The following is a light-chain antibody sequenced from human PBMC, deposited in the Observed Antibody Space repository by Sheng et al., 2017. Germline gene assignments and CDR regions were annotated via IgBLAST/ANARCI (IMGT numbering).Light chain of an antibody. CDR1: KLGDKY. J-gene: IGLJ3*02. V-gene: IGLV3-1*01. CDR2: DDY. CDR3: QVWDSSSDHPGV. Sequence: SYELTQPPSVSVSPGQTASITCSGDKLGDKYACWYQQKPGQAPVLVVYDDYDRPSGIPERFSGSNSENTATLTISRVEAGDEADYFCQVWDSSSDHPGVFGGGTKLTVL.